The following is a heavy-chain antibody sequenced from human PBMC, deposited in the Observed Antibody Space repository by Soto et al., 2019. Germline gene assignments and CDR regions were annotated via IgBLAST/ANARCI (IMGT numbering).Heavy chain of an antibody. Sequence: PGGSLRLSCAASGFTVSNNYMSWLRQAPGKGLEWVSVIYSGGSTYYTDSVKGRFTISRDNSRNTLYLQMDSLRVEDTAVYYCARGFHLRNFGWAKIDHWGRGSLVTVSS. CDR1: GFTVSNNY. CDR3: ARGFHLRNFGWAKIDH. J-gene: IGHJ4*02. D-gene: IGHD3-9*01. V-gene: IGHV3-66*01. CDR2: IYSGGST.